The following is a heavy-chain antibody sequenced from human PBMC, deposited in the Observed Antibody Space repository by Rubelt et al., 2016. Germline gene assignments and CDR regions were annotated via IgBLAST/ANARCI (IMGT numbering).Heavy chain of an antibody. J-gene: IGHJ3*02. CDR2: IDPNSGDT. D-gene: IGHD3-3*01. CDR1: GYTFTGYY. Sequence: QVQLVQSGAEVKKPGASVKVSCKASGYTFTGYYIHWMRQAPGQGLEWMGRIDPNSGDTNYTQIFQGRVTMTRDTSVRTAYMDMGIRTSGDTAIYFCANVRRPGMVASSTFDIWGQGTMVTVSS. CDR3: ANVRRPGMVASSTFDI. V-gene: IGHV1-2*06.